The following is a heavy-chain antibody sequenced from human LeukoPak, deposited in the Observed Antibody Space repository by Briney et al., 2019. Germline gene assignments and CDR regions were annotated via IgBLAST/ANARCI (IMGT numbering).Heavy chain of an antibody. D-gene: IGHD3-10*01. CDR2: INPKSGGT. V-gene: IGHV1-2*02. J-gene: IGHJ4*02. CDR1: GYTFTGYY. CDR3: VPSNNFYYLDY. Sequence: GASVKVSCKTSGYTFTGYYMHWVRQAPGQGLEWMGWINPKSGGTSYPQKFQGRVSMTRDTSISTAYMELSRLRSDDTAVYYCVPSNNFYYLDYWGQRTRLTVSS.